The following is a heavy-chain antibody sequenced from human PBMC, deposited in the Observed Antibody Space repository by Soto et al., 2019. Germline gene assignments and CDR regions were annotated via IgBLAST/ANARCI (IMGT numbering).Heavy chain of an antibody. J-gene: IGHJ4*02. CDR1: GFTFSSYW. V-gene: IGHV3-7*01. Sequence: GGSLRLSCAASGFTFSSYWMSWVRQAPGKGLEWVANIKQDGSEKYYVDSVKGRFTISRDNAKNSLYLQMNSLRAEDTAVYYCARGWRPIVEVPAANPLVFDYWGQGTLVTVSS. CDR3: ARGWRPIVEVPAANPLVFDY. D-gene: IGHD2-2*01. CDR2: IKQDGSEK.